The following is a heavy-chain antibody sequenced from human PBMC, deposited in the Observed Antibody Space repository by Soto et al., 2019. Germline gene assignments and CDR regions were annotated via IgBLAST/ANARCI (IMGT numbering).Heavy chain of an antibody. CDR1: GGSISSGGYY. CDR2: IYYSGST. V-gene: IGHV4-31*01. D-gene: IGHD3-16*01. CDR3: ARSRGTGTSPHDLQP. J-gene: IGHJ1*01. Sequence: QVQLQESGPGLVKPSQTLSLTCTASGGSISSGGYYWSWMRQHPGKGLEWIGYIYYSGSTYYNPSPTITVTISVDTSNNQISLKLSSVTAADTAVYYCARSRGTGTSPHDLQPWGQGTLVTVSS.